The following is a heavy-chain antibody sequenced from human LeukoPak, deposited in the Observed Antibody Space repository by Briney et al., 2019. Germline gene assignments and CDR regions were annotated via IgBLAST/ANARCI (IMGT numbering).Heavy chain of an antibody. CDR2: ISSSSTTI. Sequence: GGSLRLSCAASGFTFSSYSMMWVRQAPGKGLEWVSYISSSSTTIHYADSVKGRFTISRDNAKNSLYLQMNSLRAEDTAVYYCASAAGDPDYWGQGTLVTVSS. V-gene: IGHV3-48*04. J-gene: IGHJ4*02. D-gene: IGHD4-17*01. CDR1: GFTFSSYS. CDR3: ASAAGDPDY.